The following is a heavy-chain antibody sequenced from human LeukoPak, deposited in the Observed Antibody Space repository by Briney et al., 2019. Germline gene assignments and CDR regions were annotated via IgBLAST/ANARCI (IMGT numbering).Heavy chain of an antibody. Sequence: QPGGSLRLSCAASGFTFSNFEMNWVRQAPGKGLEWVSYIDFSGSTIYYADSVKGRFTISRDNSKNTLYLQMNSLRAEDTAVYYCAKRRGLELLYYYYMDVGGKGTTVTVSS. D-gene: IGHD1-7*01. CDR1: GFTFSNFE. CDR3: AKRRGLELLYYYYMDV. V-gene: IGHV3-48*03. CDR2: IDFSGSTI. J-gene: IGHJ6*03.